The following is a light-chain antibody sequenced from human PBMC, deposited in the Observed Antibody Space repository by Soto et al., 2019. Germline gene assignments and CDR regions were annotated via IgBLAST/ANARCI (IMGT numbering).Light chain of an antibody. Sequence: EIVLTQSPATLSVSPGERATLSCRASQSVSSNLAWYQQKRGQAPRLLMYGASIRATSLPARFSGSGSGTEFTLTIGSLQSEDFAVYYCQQYNNWPLTFGPGTKVDIK. CDR1: QSVSSN. CDR2: GAS. CDR3: QQYNNWPLT. V-gene: IGKV3-15*01. J-gene: IGKJ3*01.